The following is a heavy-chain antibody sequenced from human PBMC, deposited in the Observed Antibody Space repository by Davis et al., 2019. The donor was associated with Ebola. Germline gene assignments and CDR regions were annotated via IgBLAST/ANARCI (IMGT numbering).Heavy chain of an antibody. J-gene: IGHJ4*02. CDR3: AKEENYYGSGSYSYYFDY. Sequence: GESLKISCAAFGFTFSSYAMSWVRQAPGKGLEWVSAISGSGGSTYYADSVKGRFTISRDNSKNTLYLQMNSLRAEDTAVYYCAKEENYYGSGSYSYYFDYWGQGTLVTVSS. CDR1: GFTFSSYA. D-gene: IGHD3-10*01. V-gene: IGHV3-23*01. CDR2: ISGSGGST.